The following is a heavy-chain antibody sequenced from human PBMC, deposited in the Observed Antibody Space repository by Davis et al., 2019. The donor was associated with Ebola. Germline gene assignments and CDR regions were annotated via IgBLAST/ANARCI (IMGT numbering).Heavy chain of an antibody. CDR2: ISAYNGNT. D-gene: IGHD2-15*01. Sequence: ASVKVSCKASGYTFTSYGISWVRQAPGQGLEWMGWISAYNGNTNFAQKLQGRVTMTTDTSTSTAYMELRSLRSDDTAVYYCARDLRGGSPRYCSGGSCYYYYGMDVWSQGTTVTVSS. J-gene: IGHJ6*02. V-gene: IGHV1-18*01. CDR3: ARDLRGGSPRYCSGGSCYYYYGMDV. CDR1: GYTFTSYG.